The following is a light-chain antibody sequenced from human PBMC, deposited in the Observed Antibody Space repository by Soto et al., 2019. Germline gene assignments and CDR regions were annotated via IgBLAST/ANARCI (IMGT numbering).Light chain of an antibody. CDR1: SGHSSYA. J-gene: IGLJ3*02. V-gene: IGLV4-69*01. CDR2: LNSDGSH. CDR3: QTWGTGIHE. Sequence: QPVLTQSTSASASLGASVKLTCTLSSGHSSYAIAWHQQQPEKGPRYLMKLNSDGSHSKGDGIPDRFSGSSSGAERYLTISSLQSEDEADYYCQTWGTGIHEFGGGTKVTVL.